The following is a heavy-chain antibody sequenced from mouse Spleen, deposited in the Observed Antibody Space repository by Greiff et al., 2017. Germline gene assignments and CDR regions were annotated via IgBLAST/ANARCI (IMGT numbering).Heavy chain of an antibody. CDR2: IWAGGST. CDR1: GFSLTSYG. J-gene: IGHJ3*01. Sequence: VKLMESGPGLVAPSQSLSITCTVSGFSLTSYGVHWVRQPPGKGLEWLGVIWAGGSTNYNSALMSRLSISKDNSKSQVFLKMNSLQTDDTAMYYCASLYDYPFAYWGQGTLVTVSA. CDR3: ASLYDYPFAY. V-gene: IGHV2-9*02. D-gene: IGHD2-4*01.